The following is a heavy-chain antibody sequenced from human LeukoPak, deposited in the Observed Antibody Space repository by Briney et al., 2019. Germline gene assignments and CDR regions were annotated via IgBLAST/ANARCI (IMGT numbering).Heavy chain of an antibody. CDR3: ARDSYGMDV. J-gene: IGHJ6*02. Sequence: GGSLRLSCAASGFTLSSYGMHWVRQAPGKGLEWVAVIWYDGSNKYYADSVKGRFTISRDNSKNTLYLQMNSLRAEDTAVYYCARDSYGMDVWGQGTTVTVSS. CDR1: GFTLSSYG. V-gene: IGHV3-33*01. CDR2: IWYDGSNK.